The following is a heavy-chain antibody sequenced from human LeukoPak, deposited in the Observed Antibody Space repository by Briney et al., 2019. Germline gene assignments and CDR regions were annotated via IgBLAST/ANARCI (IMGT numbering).Heavy chain of an antibody. CDR3: ARGAMAGPFDY. V-gene: IGHV3-48*01. CDR1: GFTFSSCS. D-gene: IGHD5-18*01. Sequence: GGSLRLSCAASGFTFSSCSMNWVRQAPGKGLEWVSSISSSSTTIYYADSVKGRFTISRDNAKNSLYLQMNSLRAEDTAVYYCARGAMAGPFDYWGQGTLVIVSS. CDR2: ISSSSTTI. J-gene: IGHJ4*02.